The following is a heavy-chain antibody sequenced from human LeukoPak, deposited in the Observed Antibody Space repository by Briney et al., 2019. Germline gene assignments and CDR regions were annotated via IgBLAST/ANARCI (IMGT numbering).Heavy chain of an antibody. D-gene: IGHD6-6*01. CDR1: GFTFSSYSM. J-gene: IGHJ6*03. Sequence: MSGGSLRLSCAASGFTFSSYSMNWVRQPPGKGLEWIGEIYHSGSTNYNPSLKSRVTISVDKSKNQFSLKLISVTAADTAVYYCARVLIAARYYYYYYMDVWGKGTTVTVSS. CDR3: ARVLIAARYYYYYYMDV. V-gene: IGHV4-4*02. CDR2: IYHSGST.